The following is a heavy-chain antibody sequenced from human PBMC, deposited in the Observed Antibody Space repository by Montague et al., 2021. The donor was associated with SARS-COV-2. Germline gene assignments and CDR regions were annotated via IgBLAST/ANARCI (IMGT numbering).Heavy chain of an antibody. CDR3: ARGQVTIFGVLIMLPAAGALDI. J-gene: IGHJ3*02. V-gene: IGHV4-34*01. Sequence: SETLSLTCAVYGGSFNDYYWTWVRQPPGKGLEWIGEVNHSGSTNYNPSLKSRVIISVDTSKNQFSLKMNSVSAADTAVYYCARGQVTIFGVLIMLPAAGALDIWGRGTMVSVSS. D-gene: IGHD3-3*01. CDR2: VNHSGST. CDR1: GGSFNDYY.